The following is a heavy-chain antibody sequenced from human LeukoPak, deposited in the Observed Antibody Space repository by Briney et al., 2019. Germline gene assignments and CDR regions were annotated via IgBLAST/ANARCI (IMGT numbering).Heavy chain of an antibody. CDR1: GGSLRNYY. D-gene: IGHD1-26*01. Sequence: SETLSLTCTVSGGSLRNYYWSWIRQPPGEGLEWIGYISNSESTDYNPSLKSRVTISVDTSKNLFSLRLSSVTAADTAVYYCARDPHPAFSGSYYLDGSDMWGQGTVVIVSS. J-gene: IGHJ3*02. CDR2: ISNSEST. V-gene: IGHV4-59*01. CDR3: ARDPHPAFSGSYYLDGSDM.